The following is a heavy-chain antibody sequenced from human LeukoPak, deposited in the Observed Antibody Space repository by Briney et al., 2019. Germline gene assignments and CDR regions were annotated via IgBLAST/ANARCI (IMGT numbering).Heavy chain of an antibody. D-gene: IGHD1-26*01. Sequence: SVKVSCKPSGGTFSSYTISWVRQAPGQGLEWMGRIIPILGIANYAQKFQGRVTITADKSTSTAYMELSSLRSEDTAVYYCASLVGATRYFDYWGQGTLVTVSS. CDR1: GGTFSSYT. CDR3: ASLVGATRYFDY. V-gene: IGHV1-69*02. CDR2: IIPILGIA. J-gene: IGHJ4*02.